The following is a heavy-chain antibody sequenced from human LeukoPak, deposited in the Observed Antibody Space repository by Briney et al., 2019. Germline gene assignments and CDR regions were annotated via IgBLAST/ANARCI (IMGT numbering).Heavy chain of an antibody. Sequence: PGGSLRLSCAASGFTFSNYWMNWVRQAAGKGLGWVANLNECGWEKNYMDSVKGRFNISRDNAEDSLYLQMHSLRVEDTAVYYCERGWGEKGLCRGGTCNTPEFGYWGQGTLVTVSS. CDR3: ERGWGEKGLCRGGTCNTPEFGY. CDR2: LNECGWEK. CDR1: GFTFSNYW. V-gene: IGHV3-7*01. D-gene: IGHD2-15*01. J-gene: IGHJ4*02.